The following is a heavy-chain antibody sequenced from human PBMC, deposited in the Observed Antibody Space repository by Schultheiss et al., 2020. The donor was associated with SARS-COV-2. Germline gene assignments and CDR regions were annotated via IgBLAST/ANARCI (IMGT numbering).Heavy chain of an antibody. V-gene: IGHV3-11*04. Sequence: GGSLRLSCAASGFTFSDYYMSWIRQAPGKGLEWVSYISSSGSTIYYADSVKGRFTISRDNAKNSLYLQMDSLRAEDTALYYCARVNHRGGNWFDPWGQGTLVTVSS. CDR3: ARVNHRGGNWFDP. D-gene: IGHD3-10*01. CDR1: GFTFSDYY. CDR2: ISSSGSTI. J-gene: IGHJ5*02.